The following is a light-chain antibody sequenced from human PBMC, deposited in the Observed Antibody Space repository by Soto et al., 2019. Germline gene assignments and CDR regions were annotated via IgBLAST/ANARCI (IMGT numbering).Light chain of an antibody. CDR1: NRDAGGSKY. CDR2: GVS. Sequence: TYPAPRSPSPGRRNTISCSDSNRDAGGSKYGSWYQQHPGKARRLMIYGVSYRPSGVSNRVSGSKSGNTASLTVSGLQAEDEADYYCSSKTSSGTLYVFGTGTKVTVL. V-gene: IGLV2-14*01. J-gene: IGLJ1*01. CDR3: SSKTSSGTLYV.